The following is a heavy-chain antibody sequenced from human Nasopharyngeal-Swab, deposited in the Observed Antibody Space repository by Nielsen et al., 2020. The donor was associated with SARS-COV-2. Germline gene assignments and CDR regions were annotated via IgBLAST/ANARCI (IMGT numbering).Heavy chain of an antibody. CDR1: GGSISSGGYY. D-gene: IGHD5-24*01. CDR2: IYYSGST. J-gene: IGHJ4*02. Sequence: SETLSLTCTVSGGSISSGGYYWSWIRQHPGKGLEWIGYIYYSGSTNYNPSLKSRVTISIDTSKNQFSLKLSSVSAADTAVYYCARGGGVWLQLSTYFDYWGQGTLVTVSS. CDR3: ARGGGVWLQLSTYFDY. V-gene: IGHV4-61*08.